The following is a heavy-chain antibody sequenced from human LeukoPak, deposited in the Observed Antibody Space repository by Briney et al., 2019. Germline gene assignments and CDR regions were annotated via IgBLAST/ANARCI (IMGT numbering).Heavy chain of an antibody. D-gene: IGHD5-18*01. Sequence: PSETLSLTCTVSGGSISSGDYYWSWIRQPPGKGLEWVSYISGSSRTIYYADSVKGRFTISRDNAKNSLYLQMNSLRAEDTAVYYCAKDQVSYGFDYWGQGTLVTVSS. CDR3: AKDQVSYGFDY. CDR1: GGSISSGDYY. CDR2: ISGSSRTI. V-gene: IGHV3-11*04. J-gene: IGHJ4*02.